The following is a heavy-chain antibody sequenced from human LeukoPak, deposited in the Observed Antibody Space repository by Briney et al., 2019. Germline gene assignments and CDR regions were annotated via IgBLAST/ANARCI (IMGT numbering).Heavy chain of an antibody. V-gene: IGHV4-34*01. CDR1: GETFTGYY. Sequence: SETLSLTCAVYGETFTGYYWNWIRQTPGKGLEWIGEINHTGITNYNPSLKSRVTMSVDASKNQSYLNLSSVTAADTAVYYCARDGLRRRVMIAFGGGGQFDYWGQGTLVIVSS. J-gene: IGHJ4*02. CDR3: ARDGLRRRVMIAFGGGGQFDY. CDR2: INHTGIT. D-gene: IGHD3-16*01.